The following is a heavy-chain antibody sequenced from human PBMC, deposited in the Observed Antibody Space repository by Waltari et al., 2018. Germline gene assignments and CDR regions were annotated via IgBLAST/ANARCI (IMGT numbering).Heavy chain of an antibody. CDR3: SVSLNY. CDR1: GFTFSNSW. CDR2: IKHDASES. V-gene: IGHV3-7*01. Sequence: EVQLVESGGGLVQPGGSPRLSCAASGFTFSNSWMDWVCQAPGKGLEWVANIKHDASESHYVDSVKGRFTISRDNAQNLLYLQMNSLRAGDTAVYYCSVSLNYWGQGTLVTVSS. J-gene: IGHJ4*02.